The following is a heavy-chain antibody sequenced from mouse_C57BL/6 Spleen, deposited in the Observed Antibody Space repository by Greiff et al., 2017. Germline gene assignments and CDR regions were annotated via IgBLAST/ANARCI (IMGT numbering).Heavy chain of an antibody. CDR1: GFTIKNTY. D-gene: IGHD2-12*01. J-gene: IGHJ4*01. CDR2: IDPANGNT. CDR3: ALVYNYDVGYYAMDD. Sequence: EVQLVESVAELVRPGASVKLSCTASGFTIKNTYMHWVKQRPEQGLEWIGRIDPANGNTTYAPKFQGKATITADTSSNTAYLQLSSLTSEDTAIYYFALVYNYDVGYYAMDDWGQGTSVTVSS. V-gene: IGHV14-3*01.